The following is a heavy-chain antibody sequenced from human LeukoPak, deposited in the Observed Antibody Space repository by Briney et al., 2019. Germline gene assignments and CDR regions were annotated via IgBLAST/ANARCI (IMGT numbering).Heavy chain of an antibody. CDR2: IIPIFGTA. CDR1: GGTFSSYA. V-gene: IGHV1-69*05. D-gene: IGHD2-2*02. Sequence: ASVKVSCKASGGTFSSYAISWVRQAPGQGLEWMGGIIPIFGTANYAQKFQGRVTITTDESTSTAYMELSSLRSEDTAVYYCARDSCSSTSCYTGLDYWGQGTLVTVSS. J-gene: IGHJ4*02. CDR3: ARDSCSSTSCYTGLDY.